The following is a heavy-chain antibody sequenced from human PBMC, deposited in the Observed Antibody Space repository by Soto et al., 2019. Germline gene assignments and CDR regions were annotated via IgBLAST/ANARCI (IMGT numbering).Heavy chain of an antibody. CDR3: ARDIFERGTLIAVAGTFDI. V-gene: IGHV3-11*01. CDR2: ISSSGSTI. D-gene: IGHD6-19*01. J-gene: IGHJ3*02. CDR1: GFTFSDYY. Sequence: QVQLVESGGGLVKPGGSLRLSCAASGFTFSDYYMSWIRQAPGKGLEWVSYISSSGSTIDYADSVKGRFTISRDNANNSLYLQMNSLRAEDTAVYYCARDIFERGTLIAVAGTFDIWGQGTMVTVSS.